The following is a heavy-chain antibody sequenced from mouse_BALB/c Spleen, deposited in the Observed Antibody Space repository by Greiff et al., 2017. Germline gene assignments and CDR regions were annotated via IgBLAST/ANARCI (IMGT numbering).Heavy chain of an antibody. J-gene: IGHJ4*01. D-gene: IGHD2-3*01. CDR2: INPYNGDT. V-gene: IGHV1-20*02. CDR1: GYSFTGYF. Sequence: VQLQQSGPELVKPGASVKISCKASGYSFTGYFMNWVMQSHGKSLEWIGRINPYNGDTFYNQKFKGKATLTVDKSSSTAHMELRSLASEDSAVYYCARGPGIYDGYYYAMDYWGQGTSVTVSS. CDR3: ARGPGIYDGYYYAMDY.